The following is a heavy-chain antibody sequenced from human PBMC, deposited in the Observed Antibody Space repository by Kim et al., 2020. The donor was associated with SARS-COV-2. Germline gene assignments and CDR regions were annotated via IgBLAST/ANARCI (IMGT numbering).Heavy chain of an antibody. J-gene: IGHJ4*02. CDR2: INHSGST. D-gene: IGHD6-13*01. V-gene: IGHV4-34*01. CDR1: GGSFSGYY. Sequence: SETLSLTCAVYGGSFSGYYWSWIRQPPGKGLEWIGEINHSGSTNYNPSLKSRVTISVDTSKNQFSLKLSSVTAADTAVYYCARGPFLGAAAGIPFDYWGQGTLVTVSS. CDR3: ARGPFLGAAAGIPFDY.